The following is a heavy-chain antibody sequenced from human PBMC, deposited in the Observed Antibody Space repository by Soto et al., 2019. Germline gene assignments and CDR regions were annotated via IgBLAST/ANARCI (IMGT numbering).Heavy chain of an antibody. CDR1: GGSISSGGYY. D-gene: IGHD5-12*01. J-gene: IGHJ4*02. V-gene: IGHV4-31*03. CDR2: IYYSGST. Sequence: SETLSLTCTVSGGSISSGGYYWSWIRQHPGKGLEWIGYIYYSGSTYYNPSLKSRVTISVDTSKNQFSLKLSSVTAADTAVYYCARGDSGYALYFDYWGQGTLVTVSS. CDR3: ARGDSGYALYFDY.